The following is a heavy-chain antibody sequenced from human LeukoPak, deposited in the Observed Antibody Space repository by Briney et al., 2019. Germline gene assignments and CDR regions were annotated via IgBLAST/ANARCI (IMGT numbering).Heavy chain of an antibody. CDR1: GFTFSSYS. CDR3: ARDSYSSPDYYYYYGMDV. CDR2: ISSSSYI. V-gene: IGHV3-21*01. D-gene: IGHD6-13*01. J-gene: IGHJ6*02. Sequence: GGSLRLSCAASGFTFSSYSMNWVRQAPGKGLEWVSSISSSSYIYYADSVKGRFTISRDNAKNSLYLQVNSLRAEDTAVYYCARDSYSSPDYYYYYGMDVWGQGTTVTVSS.